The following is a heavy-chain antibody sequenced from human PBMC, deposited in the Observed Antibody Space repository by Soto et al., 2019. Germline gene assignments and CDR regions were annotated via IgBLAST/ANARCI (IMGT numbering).Heavy chain of an antibody. J-gene: IGHJ3*02. CDR3: ARDIANRCSSTSCYVTDAFDI. V-gene: IGHV3-66*01. CDR2: IYSGGST. Sequence: GGSLRLSCAASGFTVSSNYMSWVRQAPGKGLEWVSVIYSGGSTYYADSVKGRFTISRDNSKNTLYLQMNSLRAEDTAVYYCARDIANRCSSTSCYVTDAFDIWGQGTMVTVSS. CDR1: GFTVSSNY. D-gene: IGHD2-2*01.